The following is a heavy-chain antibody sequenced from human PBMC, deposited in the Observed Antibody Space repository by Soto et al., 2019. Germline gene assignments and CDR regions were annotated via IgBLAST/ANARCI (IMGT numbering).Heavy chain of an antibody. CDR3: ARAKRGYSYGFGLDP. V-gene: IGHV4-59*01. CDR1: GGSISSYY. J-gene: IGHJ5*02. CDR2: IYYSGST. Sequence: SETLSLTCTVSGGSISSYYWSWIRQPPGKGLEWIGYIYYSGSTNYNPSLKSRVTISVDTSKNQFSLKLSSVTAADTAVYYCARAKRGYSYGFGLDPWGQGTLVTVSS. D-gene: IGHD5-18*01.